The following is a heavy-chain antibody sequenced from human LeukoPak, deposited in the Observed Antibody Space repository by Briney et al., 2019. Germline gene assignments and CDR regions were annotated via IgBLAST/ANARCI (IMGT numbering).Heavy chain of an antibody. CDR1: GFTFSGSA. V-gene: IGHV3-73*01. Sequence: PGGSLRLSCAASGFTFSGSAMHWVRQASGKGREWVGRIRSKANSYATAYAASVKGRFTISRDDSKNTAYLQMNSLKTEDTAVYYCTRHHRIAYCGGDCYFDYWGQGTLVTVSS. J-gene: IGHJ4*02. CDR2: IRSKANSYAT. D-gene: IGHD2-21*02. CDR3: TRHHRIAYCGGDCYFDY.